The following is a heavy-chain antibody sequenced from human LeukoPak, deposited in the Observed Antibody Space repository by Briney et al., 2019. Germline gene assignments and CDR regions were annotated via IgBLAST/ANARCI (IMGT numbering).Heavy chain of an antibody. D-gene: IGHD3-10*01. CDR1: GFTFSSYA. V-gene: IGHV3-23*01. J-gene: IGHJ4*02. Sequence: GGSLRLSCAASGFTFSSYAMSWVRQAPGKGLEWVSAISGSGGSTYYADSVKGRFTISRDNSKNTLYLRMNSLRAEDTAVYYCAKGRDYYGSGSYCDYWGQGTLVTVSS. CDR2: ISGSGGST. CDR3: AKGRDYYGSGSYCDY.